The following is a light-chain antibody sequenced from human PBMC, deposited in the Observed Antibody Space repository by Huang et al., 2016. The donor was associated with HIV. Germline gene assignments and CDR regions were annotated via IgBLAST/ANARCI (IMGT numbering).Light chain of an antibody. V-gene: IGKV3-11*01. Sequence: EIVLTQSPATLSLSPGERATLSCRASQTVSSYLAWYQQKPGQAPRLLIYDASNRATGIPAMFSGSGSGTDFPLTISSLEPEDFAVYYCQLRSTWPGDTFGGGTKVEIK. J-gene: IGKJ4*01. CDR1: QTVSSY. CDR2: DAS. CDR3: QLRSTWPGDT.